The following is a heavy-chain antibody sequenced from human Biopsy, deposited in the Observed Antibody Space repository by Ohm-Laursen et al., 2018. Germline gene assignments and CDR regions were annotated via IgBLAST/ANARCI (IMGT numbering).Heavy chain of an antibody. J-gene: IGHJ4*02. CDR2: ISYTGYT. D-gene: IGHD3-16*01. V-gene: IGHV4-59*11. CDR1: GGSFTGHY. CDR3: AIYGGTEPEGD. Sequence: SETLSLTCTVSGGSFTGHYWSWIRQPPGKGLEWIGHISYTGYTSYNPSLKSRVTISVDTSRNHFSLRLSSLTAADTAVYYCAIYGGTEPEGDWGQGTLVTVSS.